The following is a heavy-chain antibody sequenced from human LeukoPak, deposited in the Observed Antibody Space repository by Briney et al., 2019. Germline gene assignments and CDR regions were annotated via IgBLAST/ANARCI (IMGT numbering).Heavy chain of an antibody. CDR1: GYTFTSYA. CDR2: INTNTGNP. J-gene: IGHJ4*02. Sequence: ASVKVSCKVSGYTFTSYAMNWVRQAPGQGLEWMGWINTNTGNPTYAQGFTGRFVFSLDTSVSTAYLQISSLKAEDTAVYYCARDRVDHYYDSSGYYSHDYWGQGTLVTVSS. D-gene: IGHD3-22*01. CDR3: ARDRVDHYYDSSGYYSHDY. V-gene: IGHV7-4-1*02.